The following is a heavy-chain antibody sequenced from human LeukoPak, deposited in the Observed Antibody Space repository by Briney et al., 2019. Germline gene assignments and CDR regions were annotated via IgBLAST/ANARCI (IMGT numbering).Heavy chain of an antibody. CDR1: GDSVSSNSAA. CDR2: TYYRSKRYN. V-gene: IGHV6-1*01. J-gene: IGHJ4*02. Sequence: SQTLSLTCAISGDSVSSNSAAWNWIRQSPSRGLEWLGRTYYRSKRYNDYAVSVKSRITINPDTSKNQFSLQLNSVTAADTAVYYCARDQYYYGSGSYGLDYWGQGTLVTVSS. D-gene: IGHD3-10*01. CDR3: ARDQYYYGSGSYGLDY.